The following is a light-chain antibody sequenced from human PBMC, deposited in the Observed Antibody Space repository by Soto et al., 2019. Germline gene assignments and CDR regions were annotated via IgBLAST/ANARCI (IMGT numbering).Light chain of an antibody. V-gene: IGLV1-40*01. CDR2: GNS. Sequence: QSVLTQPPSVSGAPGHRVTISCTGSSSNIGAGYDVHWYQQLPGTAPTLLISGNSNRPSGVPDRLSGSKSGTSASLAITGLRAEDEADYFCQSYDSSLSGYVFGTGTKVTVL. CDR1: SSNIGAGYD. J-gene: IGLJ1*01. CDR3: QSYDSSLSGYV.